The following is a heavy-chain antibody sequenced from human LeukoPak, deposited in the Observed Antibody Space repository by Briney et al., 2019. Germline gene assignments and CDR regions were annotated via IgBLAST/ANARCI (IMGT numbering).Heavy chain of an antibody. CDR2: ISAGGGSP. CDR1: GFTFSGYA. Sequence: GGSLRLSCAASGFTFSGYAMSWVRQAPGKGLEWVSSISAGGGSPYYADSVKGRFTISRDNCKNTLYLQMNSLRVEDTAVYYCAKALGDYYFDYWGQGTLVTVSS. CDR3: AKALGDYYFDY. V-gene: IGHV3-23*01. J-gene: IGHJ4*02.